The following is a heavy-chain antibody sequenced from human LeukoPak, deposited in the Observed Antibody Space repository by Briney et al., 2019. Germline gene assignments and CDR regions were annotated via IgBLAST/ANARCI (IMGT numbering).Heavy chain of an antibody. Sequence: SETLSLTCTVSGGSISSSSYYWGWIRQPPGKGLEWIGSIYYSGSTYYNPSLKSRVTISVDTSKNQFSLKLSSVTAADTAVYYCARVDIVVVVAAADYYYYMDVWGKGTTVTISS. CDR3: ARVDIVVVVAAADYYYYMDV. D-gene: IGHD2-15*01. CDR2: IYYSGST. CDR1: GGSISSSSYY. V-gene: IGHV4-39*01. J-gene: IGHJ6*03.